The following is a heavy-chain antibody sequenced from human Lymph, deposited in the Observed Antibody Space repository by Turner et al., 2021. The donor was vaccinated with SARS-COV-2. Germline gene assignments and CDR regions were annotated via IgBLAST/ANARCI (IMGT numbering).Heavy chain of an antibody. Sequence: QLQLQESGPGLVKPSETLSLPCTVSGGPISSSSHYWGWIRQPPGRGLEWIGHINYSGCNYYNPSLKGRVTISVDTSKNQFSLKLGSVTAADTAVYYCARLVRRAEYYFDYWGQGTLVTVSS. D-gene: IGHD3-10*01. CDR2: INYSGCN. J-gene: IGHJ4*02. CDR1: GGPISSSSHY. V-gene: IGHV4-39*01. CDR3: ARLVRRAEYYFDY.